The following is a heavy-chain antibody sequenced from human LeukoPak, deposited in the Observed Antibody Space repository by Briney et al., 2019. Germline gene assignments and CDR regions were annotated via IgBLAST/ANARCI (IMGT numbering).Heavy chain of an antibody. Sequence: GGSLRLSCAASGFTFSSYAMSWVRQATGNGLEWVSAISGSGGSTYYADSVKGRFTISRDNSKNTLYLQMNSLRAEDTAVYYCAKDAYGDYVPYYFDYWGQGTLVTISS. CDR1: GFTFSSYA. V-gene: IGHV3-23*01. CDR2: ISGSGGST. D-gene: IGHD4-17*01. CDR3: AKDAYGDYVPYYFDY. J-gene: IGHJ4*02.